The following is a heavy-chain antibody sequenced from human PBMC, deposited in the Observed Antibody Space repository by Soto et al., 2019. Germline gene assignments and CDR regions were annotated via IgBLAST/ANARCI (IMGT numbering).Heavy chain of an antibody. Sequence: GGSLRLSCAASGFTFSSYAMSWVRQAPGKGLEWVSAISGSGGSTYYADSVKGRFTISRDNSKNTLYLQMNSLRAEDTAVYYCAKDRGYGGNAAWAFDIWGQGTMVTVSS. D-gene: IGHD4-17*01. J-gene: IGHJ3*02. CDR1: GFTFSSYA. V-gene: IGHV3-23*01. CDR2: ISGSGGST. CDR3: AKDRGYGGNAAWAFDI.